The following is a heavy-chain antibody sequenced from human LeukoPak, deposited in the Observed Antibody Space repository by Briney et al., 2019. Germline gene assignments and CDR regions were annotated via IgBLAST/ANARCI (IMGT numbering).Heavy chain of an antibody. J-gene: IGHJ4*02. D-gene: IGHD6-13*01. CDR1: GVSFSSYS. V-gene: IGHV3-21*01. Sequence: GGSLRLSCAASGVSFSSYSMNWVRQAPGKGLEWVSSISSSSSYIYYADSVKGRFTISRDNAKNSLYLQMNSLRAEDTAVYYCASNPPAAESYWGQGTLVTVSS. CDR3: ASNPPAAESY. CDR2: ISSSSSYI.